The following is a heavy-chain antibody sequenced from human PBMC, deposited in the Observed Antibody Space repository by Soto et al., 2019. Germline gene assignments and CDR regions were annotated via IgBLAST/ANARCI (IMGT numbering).Heavy chain of an antibody. Sequence: EVQLVESGGGLVKPGGSLRLSCAASGFPFSSYSMNWVRQAPGKGLEWVSSISSSSYIYYADSLQGRFTISRDNAKNSLYLQMNSLRAEDTAVYYCARGPPMATITFFAYWGQRTLVTVSS. V-gene: IGHV3-21*01. CDR2: ISSSSYI. CDR3: ARGPPMATITFFAY. D-gene: IGHD5-12*01. J-gene: IGHJ4*02. CDR1: GFPFSSYS.